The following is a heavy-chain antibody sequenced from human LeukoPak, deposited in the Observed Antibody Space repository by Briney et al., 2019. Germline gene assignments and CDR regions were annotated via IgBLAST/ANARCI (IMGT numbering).Heavy chain of an antibody. Sequence: PGGSLRLSCSASGFTYCHYAIHWVRQAPGKGVEYVSAISVNGGSTYYADSVKGRFTISRDNSKNTLYLQMSSLRAEDTAVYYSVIGIIGYGVFDYWGQGTPVTVSS. J-gene: IGHJ4*02. V-gene: IGHV3-64D*09. CDR1: GFTYCHYA. CDR2: ISVNGGST. D-gene: IGHD2-15*01. CDR3: VIGIIGYGVFDY.